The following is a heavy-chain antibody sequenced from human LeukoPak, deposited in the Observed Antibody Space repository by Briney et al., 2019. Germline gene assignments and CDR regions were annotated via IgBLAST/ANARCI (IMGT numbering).Heavy chain of an antibody. CDR2: IYHSGST. CDR3: AREVRDNWNYGPFDP. CDR1: GYSISSGYY. D-gene: IGHD1-7*01. Sequence: SETLSLTCTVSGYSISSGYYWGWIRQPPGKGLEWIGSIYHSGSTYYNPSLKSRVTISVDTSKNQFSLKLSSVTAADTAVYYCAREVRDNWNYGPFDPWGQGTLVTVSS. V-gene: IGHV4-38-2*02. J-gene: IGHJ5*02.